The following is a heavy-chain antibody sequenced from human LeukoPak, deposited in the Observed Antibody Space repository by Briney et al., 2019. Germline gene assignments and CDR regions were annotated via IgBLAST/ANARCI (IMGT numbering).Heavy chain of an antibody. V-gene: IGHV3-74*01. D-gene: IGHD7-27*01. J-gene: IGHJ4*02. CDR3: IRALMGTSDH. CDR1: GFTFSRDW. CDR2: MNSDGSTT. Sequence: PGGSLRLSCAASGFTFSRDWMHWVRQGPGKGLVWVSRMNSDGSTTNYADTLQGRFTISRDNAKNTLYLQMNKLTDKDTAVYYCIRALMGTSDHWGQGSLVSVCS.